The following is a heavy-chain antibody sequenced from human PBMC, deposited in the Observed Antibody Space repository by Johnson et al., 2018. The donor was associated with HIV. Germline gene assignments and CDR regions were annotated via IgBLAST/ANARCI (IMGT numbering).Heavy chain of an antibody. D-gene: IGHD3-22*01. V-gene: IGHV3-7*03. Sequence: VQLVESGGGLVQPGGSLRLSCAASGFTYSSYWMSWVRQAPGKGLEWVANIKQDGKRKYYVDSVKGRLPISRDNAQNSMYLQMNSLRAEDTAVYYCASDHYVSSGYYPEAFDIWGQGTIVTVSS. J-gene: IGHJ3*02. CDR1: GFTYSSYW. CDR2: IKQDGKRK. CDR3: ASDHYVSSGYYPEAFDI.